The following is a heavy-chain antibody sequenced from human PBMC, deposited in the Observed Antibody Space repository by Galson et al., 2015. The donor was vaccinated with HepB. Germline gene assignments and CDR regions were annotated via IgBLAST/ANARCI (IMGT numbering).Heavy chain of an antibody. D-gene: IGHD2-2*01. V-gene: IGHV1-3*01. CDR2: INPGNGNT. Sequence: SVKVSCKASGYTFTRYALHWVRQAPGQRLERMGWINPGNGNTKYSQKFQGRVTITRDTSASTAYMELTRLRSEDTAVYYGARESVVVPAATPYYFDYWGQGTLVTVSS. J-gene: IGHJ4*02. CDR1: GYTFTRYA. CDR3: ARESVVVPAATPYYFDY.